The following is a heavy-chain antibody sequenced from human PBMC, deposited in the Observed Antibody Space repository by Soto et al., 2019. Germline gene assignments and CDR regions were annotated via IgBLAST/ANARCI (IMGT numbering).Heavy chain of an antibody. J-gene: IGHJ4*02. CDR1: GGSISSSNW. CDR3: AIRYCTNGVCSIALDY. V-gene: IGHV4-4*02. CDR2: IYHSGSS. D-gene: IGHD2-8*01. Sequence: QVQLQESGPGLVKPSGTLSLTCAVSGGSISSSNWWSWVRQPPGKGLEWIGDIYHSGSSNYNPSLKGRVRISVDKSKNQFSLKLSSVSAADTSVYYCAIRYCTNGVCSIALDYLGQGTLVTFSS.